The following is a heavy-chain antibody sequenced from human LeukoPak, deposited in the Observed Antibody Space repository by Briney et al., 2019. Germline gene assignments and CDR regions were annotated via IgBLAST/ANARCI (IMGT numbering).Heavy chain of an antibody. CDR1: GYTFTNYG. Sequence: ASVKVSCKASGYTFTNYGISWVRQAPGQGLEWTGWISAYNGNTNYAQKFQGRVTMTRDTSISTAYMELSRLRSDDTAVYYCARVTDDPYGGNGMDVWGKGTTVTISS. CDR3: ARVTDDPYGGNGMDV. D-gene: IGHD4-23*01. CDR2: ISAYNGNT. J-gene: IGHJ6*04. V-gene: IGHV1-18*01.